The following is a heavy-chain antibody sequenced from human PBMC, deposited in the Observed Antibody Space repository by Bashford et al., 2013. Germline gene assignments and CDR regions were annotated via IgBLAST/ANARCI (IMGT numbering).Heavy chain of an antibody. CDR3: ARDLLYDFWSGYYC. CDR2: IDNSGSSI. CDR1: GFTFSSYG. Sequence: GSLRLSCAASGFTFSSYGMHWVRQAPEKGLEWVSYIDNSGSSIHYVDSVKGRFTISRDNAKNSLYLQMNSLRAEDTAVYYCARDLLYDFWSGYYCWGQGTLVTVSS. D-gene: IGHD3-3*01. V-gene: IGHV3-48*04. J-gene: IGHJ4*02.